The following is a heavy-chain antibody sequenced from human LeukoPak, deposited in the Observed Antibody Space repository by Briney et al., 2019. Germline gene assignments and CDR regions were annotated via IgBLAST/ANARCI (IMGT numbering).Heavy chain of an antibody. Sequence: GGSLRLSCAASGFTFDDYGMSWVRQAPGKGLEWVSGINWNGGSTGHADSVKGRFTISRDNAKNSLYLQMNSLRAEDTALYYCARDKTSSWCDYWGQGTLVTVSS. V-gene: IGHV3-20*04. D-gene: IGHD6-13*01. CDR3: ARDKTSSWCDY. CDR2: INWNGGST. CDR1: GFTFDDYG. J-gene: IGHJ4*02.